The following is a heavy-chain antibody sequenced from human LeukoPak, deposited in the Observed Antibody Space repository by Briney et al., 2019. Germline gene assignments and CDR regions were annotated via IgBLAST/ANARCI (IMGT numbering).Heavy chain of an antibody. J-gene: IGHJ4*02. CDR1: GFTFSSYN. CDR2: ISSSSGHI. D-gene: IGHD6-19*01. V-gene: IGHV3-21*01. Sequence: KTGGSLRLSSAASGFTFSSYNMNWVRQPPGKGLEWVSSISSSSGHIHYADSVKGRFTISRDNANNSLYLQMNSLRDEDTAVYYCARDPGTVADPYFDYWGQGSLVTVSS. CDR3: ARDPGTVADPYFDY.